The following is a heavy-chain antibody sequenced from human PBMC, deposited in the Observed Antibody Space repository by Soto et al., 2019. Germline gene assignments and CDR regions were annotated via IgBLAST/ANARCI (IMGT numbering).Heavy chain of an antibody. CDR2: MNPNSGNT. D-gene: IGHD3-10*01. Sequence: GASVKVSCKASGYTFTSYDINWVRQATGQGLEWMGWMNPNSGNTGYAQKFQGRVTMTRNTSISTAYMKLSSLRSEDTAVYYCARDGPLLLWFGELDYYYYMDVWGKGTTVTVSS. CDR3: ARDGPLLLWFGELDYYYYMDV. CDR1: GYTFTSYD. V-gene: IGHV1-8*01. J-gene: IGHJ6*03.